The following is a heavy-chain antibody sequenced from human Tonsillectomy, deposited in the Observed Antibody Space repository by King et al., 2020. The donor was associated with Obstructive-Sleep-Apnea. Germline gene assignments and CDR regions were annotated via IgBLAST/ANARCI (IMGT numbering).Heavy chain of an antibody. D-gene: IGHD5-24*01. V-gene: IGHV4-59*01. CDR3: AGMVEMATNYFDY. Sequence: VQLQESGPGLVKPSETLSLTSTLSRASISSFYWSWIRQPPGKGLEWIGYIYYSWSTSYNPSLKWRGTMSVDTSKDRFSLKLSSVTAADTAVYYCAGMVEMATNYFDYWGQGTLVTVSS. CDR2: IYYSWST. CDR1: RASISSFY. J-gene: IGHJ4*02.